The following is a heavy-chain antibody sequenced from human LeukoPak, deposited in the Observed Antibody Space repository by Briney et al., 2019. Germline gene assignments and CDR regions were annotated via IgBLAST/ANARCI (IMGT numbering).Heavy chain of an antibody. V-gene: IGHV4-4*07. D-gene: IGHD4-17*01. CDR3: ARESTVTDNCFDP. Sequence: SETLSLTCTVSGVSISNYYWSWIRQPAGKGLEWIGRIYTSGSTNYNPSLKSRLTMSVDTSKNQFSLKLNSVTAADTAVYYCARESTVTDNCFDPWGQGTLVTVSS. J-gene: IGHJ5*02. CDR1: GVSISNYY. CDR2: IYTSGST.